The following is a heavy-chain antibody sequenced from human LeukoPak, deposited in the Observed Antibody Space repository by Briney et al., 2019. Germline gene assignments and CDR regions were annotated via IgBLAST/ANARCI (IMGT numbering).Heavy chain of an antibody. CDR2: IHYSGST. Sequence: PSQTLSFTCTVSGGSISSGGYYWSWIRQHPGKGLEWIGYIHYSGSTYYTASLKSRITISVATSKNQFALKLNSVTAADTAVYYCARVIVLRGRHIDSWGQGTLVTVSS. CDR3: ARVIVLRGRHIDS. J-gene: IGHJ4*02. CDR1: GGSISSGGYY. D-gene: IGHD3-10*01. V-gene: IGHV4-31*03.